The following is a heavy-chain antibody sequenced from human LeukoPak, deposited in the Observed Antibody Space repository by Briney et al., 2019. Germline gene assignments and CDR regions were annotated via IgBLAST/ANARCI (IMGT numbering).Heavy chain of an antibody. CDR1: GFTFSDYY. CDR3: AKDRSTGWYAGFDS. D-gene: IGHD6-19*01. CDR2: ISGSGSDT. Sequence: GGSLRLSCAASGFTFSDYYMSWIRQAPGKGLEWLSYISGSGSDTNYADSVKGRFTISRDNAKNSLYLQMNSLSAEDTAVFYCAKDRSTGWYAGFDSWGQGTLLTVSS. J-gene: IGHJ4*02. V-gene: IGHV3-11*06.